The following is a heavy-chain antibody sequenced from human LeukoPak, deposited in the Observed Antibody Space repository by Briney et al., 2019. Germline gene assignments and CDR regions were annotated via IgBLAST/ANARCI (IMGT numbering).Heavy chain of an antibody. CDR1: GGTFISYA. V-gene: IGHV1-69*04. CDR2: IIPILGIA. D-gene: IGHD5-18*01. CDR3: ARTYVDTAMGYYYGMDA. Sequence: GASVKVSCKDPGGTFISYAIRWVRQAPGQGLEWMGRIIPILGIANYAQKFQGRVTITADKSTSTAYMERSSLRSEDTAVYYCARTYVDTAMGYYYGMDAWGQGTTVTVSS. J-gene: IGHJ6*02.